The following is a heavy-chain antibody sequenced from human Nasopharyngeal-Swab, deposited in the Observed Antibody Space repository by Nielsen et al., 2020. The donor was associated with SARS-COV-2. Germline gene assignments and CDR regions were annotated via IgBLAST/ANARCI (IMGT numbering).Heavy chain of an antibody. CDR3: AAGTVLGY. CDR2: IKQDGNAK. Sequence: GESLKISCAASGFTFTNYWMTWVRQAPGKGLEWVANIKQDGNAKYYVDSVKGRFTISRDNAKNSLYLQMNSLRAEDTAMYYCAAGTVLGYWGQGTLVTVSS. D-gene: IGHD1-7*01. J-gene: IGHJ4*02. CDR1: GFTFTNYW. V-gene: IGHV3-7*03.